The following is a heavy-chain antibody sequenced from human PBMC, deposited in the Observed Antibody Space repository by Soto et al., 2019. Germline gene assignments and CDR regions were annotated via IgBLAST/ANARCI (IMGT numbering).Heavy chain of an antibody. CDR3: AQMTVLTSSAFDV. D-gene: IGHD3-9*01. CDR2: ISSSSGRTT. J-gene: IGHJ3*01. Sequence: QLWESGGRSVQPGGSLRLSCAASGFNFGLYAMTWVRQAPGKGLGWVSEISSSSGRTTRYADSVRGRFTISRDNSRNTLYLEMTNLRVDDTATYFCAQMTVLTSSAFDVWGQGTTVTVS. CDR1: GFNFGLYA. V-gene: IGHV3-23*01.